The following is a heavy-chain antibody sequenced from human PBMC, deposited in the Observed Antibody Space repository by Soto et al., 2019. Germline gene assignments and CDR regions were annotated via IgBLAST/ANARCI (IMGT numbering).Heavy chain of an antibody. CDR2: INHSGST. J-gene: IGHJ3*02. CDR3: ARGYKYSSSNDAFDI. CDR1: GGSFSGYF. D-gene: IGHD6-6*01. V-gene: IGHV4-34*01. Sequence: SETLSLTCAVYGGSFSGYFWSWIRQPPGKGLEWIGEINHSGSTNYNPSLKSRVTISVDTSKNQFSLKLSSVTAADTAVYYCARGYKYSSSNDAFDIWGQGTMVTVSS.